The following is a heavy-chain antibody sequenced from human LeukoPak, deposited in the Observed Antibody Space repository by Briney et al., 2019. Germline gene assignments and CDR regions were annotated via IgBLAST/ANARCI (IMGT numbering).Heavy chain of an antibody. CDR1: GFTFSSYS. V-gene: IGHV3-21*01. CDR3: AREGQLHHYDSNGYYNQYYYMDV. D-gene: IGHD3-22*01. Sequence: GGSLRLSCASSGFTFSSYSLNRVRQAPGKGLEWVSSITSSSSDIYYADSVKGRFTVSRDDAKHSLSLQMNSLRVEDSAKYYCAREGQLHHYDSNGYYNQYYYMDVWGKGTTVTVSS. CDR2: ITSSSSDI. J-gene: IGHJ6*03.